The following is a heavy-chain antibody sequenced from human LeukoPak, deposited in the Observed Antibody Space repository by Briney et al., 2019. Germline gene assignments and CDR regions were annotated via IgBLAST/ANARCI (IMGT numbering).Heavy chain of an antibody. J-gene: IGHJ3*02. CDR3: ARDLKGGTSPFNAFDI. D-gene: IGHD1-1*01. Sequence: SETLSLTCTVSGGSISSYYWSWIRQPPGKGLEWIGYIYYSGSTNYNPSLKSRVTISVDTSKNQFSLKLSSVTAADTAVYYCARDLKGGTSPFNAFDIWGQGTMVTVSS. CDR1: GGSISSYY. CDR2: IYYSGST. V-gene: IGHV4-59*01.